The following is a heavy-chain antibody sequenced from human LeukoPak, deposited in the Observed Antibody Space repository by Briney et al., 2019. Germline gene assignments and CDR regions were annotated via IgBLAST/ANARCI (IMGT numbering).Heavy chain of an antibody. V-gene: IGHV3-33*01. CDR1: GFTFSSYG. Sequence: GGSLRLSCAASGFTFSSYGMHWVRQAPGKGLEWVAVIWYDGSNKYYADSVKGRFTISRDNSKNTLYLQMNSLRAEDTAVYYCARAQPNYDFWSGYPDGMDVWGQGTTVTVSS. CDR3: ARAQPNYDFWSGYPDGMDV. D-gene: IGHD3-3*01. J-gene: IGHJ6*02. CDR2: IWYDGSNK.